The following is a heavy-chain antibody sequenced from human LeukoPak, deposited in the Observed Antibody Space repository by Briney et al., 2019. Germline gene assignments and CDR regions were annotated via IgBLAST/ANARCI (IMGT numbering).Heavy chain of an antibody. J-gene: IGHJ4*02. CDR1: GYTFTGYY. Sequence: ASVKVSCKASGYTFTGYYMHWVRQAPGQGLEWMGWINPNSGGTNYAQKFQGRVTMTRDTSISTAYMELSRLRSDDTAVYYCARIMVYCSGTSCPEDYWGQGTLVTVFS. CDR2: INPNSGGT. CDR3: ARIMVYCSGTSCPEDY. V-gene: IGHV1-2*02. D-gene: IGHD2-2*01.